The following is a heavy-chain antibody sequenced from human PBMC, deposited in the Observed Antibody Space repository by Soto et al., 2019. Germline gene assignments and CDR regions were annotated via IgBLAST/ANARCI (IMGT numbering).Heavy chain of an antibody. CDR2: ISYDGSNK. CDR1: GFTFSSYG. CDR3: AKDHHCSSTSCYNWFDP. V-gene: IGHV3-30*18. J-gene: IGHJ5*02. D-gene: IGHD2-2*01. Sequence: PGGSLRLSCAASGFTFSSYGMPWVRQAPGKGLEWVAVISYDGSNKYYADSVKGRFTISRDNSKNTLYLQMNSLRAEDMAVYYCAKDHHCSSTSCYNWFDPWGQGTVVTVSS.